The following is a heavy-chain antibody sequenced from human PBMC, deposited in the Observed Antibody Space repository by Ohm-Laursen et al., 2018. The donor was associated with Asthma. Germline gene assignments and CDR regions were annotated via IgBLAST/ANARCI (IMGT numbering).Heavy chain of an antibody. CDR3: AREHCSGGGCYSGYFDY. CDR2: ITPILGGSIPIFGPA. CDR1: GGTFTNYG. J-gene: IGHJ4*02. D-gene: IGHD2-15*01. V-gene: IGHV1-69*01. Sequence: SSVKVSCKASGGTFTNYGFGWVRQAPGQGLEWMGGITPILGGSIPIFGPANYAQKFQGRVTITADESTGTTYMEVSSLRSEDTAVYYCAREHCSGGGCYSGYFDYWGQGTPVTVSS.